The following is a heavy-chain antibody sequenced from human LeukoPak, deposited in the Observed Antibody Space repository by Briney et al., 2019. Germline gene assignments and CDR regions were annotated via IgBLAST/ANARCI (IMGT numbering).Heavy chain of an antibody. D-gene: IGHD4-17*01. Sequence: GGSLRLCCAASGFTFSSHWMTWVRQAPGKGLEWVAHIKQGGSEKHYVDSVKGRFTISRDNAKNTLYLQMNSLRAEDTAVYYCARGPNYGGYVDYLDYWGQGTRVTVSS. CDR2: IKQGGSEK. J-gene: IGHJ4*02. CDR1: GFTFSSHW. CDR3: ARGPNYGGYVDYLDY. V-gene: IGHV3-7*01.